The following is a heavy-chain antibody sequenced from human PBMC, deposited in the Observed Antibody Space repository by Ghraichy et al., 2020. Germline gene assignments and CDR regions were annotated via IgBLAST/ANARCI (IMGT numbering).Heavy chain of an antibody. CDR2: IYYSGST. CDR1: GGSVNNGNYY. J-gene: IGHJ4*02. CDR3: ARGRDLWSGYSFDY. Sequence: SETLSLTCTVSGGSVNNGNYYWSWIRQPPGKALEWIGYIYYSGSTNYNPSLKSRLTMSIDTSKNQFSLKLSSVTAADTAVFYCARGRDLWSGYSFDYWGQGTLVTVSS. V-gene: IGHV4-61*01. D-gene: IGHD3-3*01.